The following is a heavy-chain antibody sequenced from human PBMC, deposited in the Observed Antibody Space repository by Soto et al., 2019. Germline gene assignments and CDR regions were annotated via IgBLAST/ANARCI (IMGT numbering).Heavy chain of an antibody. CDR3: ARGGSTGGVYYYGMDV. Sequence: PSETLSLTCTVSGGSISSYYWSWIRQPPGKGLEWIGYIYYSGSTNYNPSLKSRVTISVDTSKNQFSLKLSSVTAADTAVYYCARGGSTGGVYYYGMDVRGQGTTVTVSS. D-gene: IGHD6-13*01. J-gene: IGHJ6*02. V-gene: IGHV4-59*01. CDR1: GGSISSYY. CDR2: IYYSGST.